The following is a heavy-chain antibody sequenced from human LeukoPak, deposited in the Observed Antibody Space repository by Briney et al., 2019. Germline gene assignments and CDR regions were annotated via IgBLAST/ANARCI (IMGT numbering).Heavy chain of an antibody. Sequence: KFGESLKISCKGSGYSFTSYWIGWVRQMPGKGLEWMGLIFPGDSNTIYSPSFQGQVTISADKSISTAYLQWSSLKASDSAVYNCARRDGSGPYNYFGMDVWGQGTTVTVSS. CDR1: GYSFTSYW. J-gene: IGHJ6*02. V-gene: IGHV5-51*01. D-gene: IGHD3-10*01. CDR3: ARRDGSGPYNYFGMDV. CDR2: IFPGDSNT.